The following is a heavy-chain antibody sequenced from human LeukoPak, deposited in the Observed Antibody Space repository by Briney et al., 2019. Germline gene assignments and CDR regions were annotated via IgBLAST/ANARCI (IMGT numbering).Heavy chain of an antibody. V-gene: IGHV3-7*01. Sequence: GGSLRLSCAASGFTFSSYWMSWVRQAPGKGLEWVANIKQDGSEKYYVDSVKGRFTISRDSAKNSLYLQMNSLRAEDTAVYYCARGLYSSGWYYYYYYYMDVWGKGTTVTVSS. CDR3: ARGLYSSGWYYYYYYYMDV. D-gene: IGHD6-19*01. CDR1: GFTFSSYW. J-gene: IGHJ6*03. CDR2: IKQDGSEK.